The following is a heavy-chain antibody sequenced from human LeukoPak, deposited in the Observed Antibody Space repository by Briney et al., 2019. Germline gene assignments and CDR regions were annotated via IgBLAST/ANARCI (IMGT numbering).Heavy chain of an antibody. CDR3: AKDLGSGSFHLNAFDS. CDR1: GFTFSSFG. Sequence: GGSLRLSCAASGFTFSSFGMHWVRQAPGKGLEWVALISYDGNNKYYPDSVKGRFTISRDNSKNTLYLQMNSLRADDTAVCYCAKDLGSGSFHLNAFDSWGQGTLVTVSS. V-gene: IGHV3-30*18. J-gene: IGHJ4*02. D-gene: IGHD3-10*01. CDR2: ISYDGNNK.